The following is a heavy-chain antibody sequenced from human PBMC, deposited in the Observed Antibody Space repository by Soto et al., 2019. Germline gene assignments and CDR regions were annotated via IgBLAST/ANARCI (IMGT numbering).Heavy chain of an antibody. Sequence: VSCKASGYTFTSYGISWVRQAPGQGLEWMGWISTYSGNTDYAQKFQGRITMTTDTSTDTVYMELRSLRSDDTAVYFCARNLFGVIIMGDYWGQGTLVTVSS. CDR3: ARNLFGVIIMGDY. CDR2: ISTYSGNT. V-gene: IGHV1-18*04. J-gene: IGHJ4*02. D-gene: IGHD3-3*01. CDR1: GYTFTSYG.